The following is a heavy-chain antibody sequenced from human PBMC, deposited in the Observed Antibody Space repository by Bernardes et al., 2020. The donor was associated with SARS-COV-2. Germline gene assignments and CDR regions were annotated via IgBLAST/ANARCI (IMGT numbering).Heavy chain of an antibody. J-gene: IGHJ4*02. Sequence: GGSLRLSCAVSGFTFSNYVISWVRQAPGKGLEWVSYISASSALTYYADSVKGRFTIFRDNSRNTLYLQMKSLRADDTAIYYCAKGAGGASFRPFDFWGQGTLVTVSS. D-gene: IGHD3-16*01. CDR2: ISASSALT. CDR1: GFTFSNYV. CDR3: AKGAGGASFRPFDF. V-gene: IGHV3-23*01.